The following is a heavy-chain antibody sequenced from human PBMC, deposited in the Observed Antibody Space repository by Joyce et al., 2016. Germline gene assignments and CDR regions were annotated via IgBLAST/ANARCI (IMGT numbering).Heavy chain of an antibody. V-gene: IGHV5-51*01. Sequence: EVQLVQSGAEVKKPGESLKISCKTSGYRFTSYWIGWVRQMPGKGLEWMGITYPGDADTRYSPSFQGQVTISGDKSFSTAYLQWSSLKSSDTAIYYCARRDCSGGTCSLDSWGQGTLVTVSS. CDR3: ARRDCSGGTCSLDS. CDR1: GYRFTSYW. D-gene: IGHD2-15*01. J-gene: IGHJ4*02. CDR2: TYPGDADT.